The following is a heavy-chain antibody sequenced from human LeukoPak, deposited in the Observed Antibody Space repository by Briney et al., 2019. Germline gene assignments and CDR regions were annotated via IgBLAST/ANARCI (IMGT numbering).Heavy chain of an antibody. CDR2: IYYSGST. Sequence: SETLSLTCTVSGGSISSSSYYWGWIRQPPGKGLEWIGSIYYSGSTYYNPSLKSRVTISVNTSKNQFSLKLRSVTAADTAVYYSARHQELGPLASFDDWGQGTLVSVSS. J-gene: IGHJ4*02. V-gene: IGHV4-39*01. CDR3: ARHQELGPLASFDD. D-gene: IGHD3-16*01. CDR1: GGSISSSSYY.